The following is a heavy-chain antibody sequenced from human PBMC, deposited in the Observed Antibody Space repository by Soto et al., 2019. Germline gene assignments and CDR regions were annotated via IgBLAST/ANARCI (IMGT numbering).Heavy chain of an antibody. CDR2: INPSGGST. CDR1: EYSFTDYY. D-gene: IGHD6-13*01. J-gene: IGHJ5*01. CDR3: ATAAYSTRWYDF. Sequence: QVQLVQSGAEVKKPGASVKLSCNSSEYSFTDYYIHWVRQAPGQGLEWMGLINPSGGSTSYAQKFHGRVTMPRDTSTSTVYMELSSLRSEDTAVYYCATAAYSTRWYDFWGQGTLVTVSS. V-gene: IGHV1-46*01.